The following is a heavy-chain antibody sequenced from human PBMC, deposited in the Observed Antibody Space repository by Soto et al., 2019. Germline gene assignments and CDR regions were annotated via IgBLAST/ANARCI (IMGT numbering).Heavy chain of an antibody. CDR3: ASGFKAAAGTVG. CDR1: GGSISSYY. Sequence: SETLSLTCTVSGGSISSYYGSWIRQPPGKGLEWIGYIYYSGSTNYNPSLKSRVTISVDTSKNQFSLKLSSVTAADTAVYYCASGFKAAAGTVGWGQGTLVTVSS. CDR2: IYYSGST. V-gene: IGHV4-59*01. D-gene: IGHD6-13*01. J-gene: IGHJ4*02.